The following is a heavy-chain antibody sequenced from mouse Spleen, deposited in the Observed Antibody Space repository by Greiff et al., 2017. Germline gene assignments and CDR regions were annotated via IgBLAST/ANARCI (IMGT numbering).Heavy chain of an antibody. CDR3: ARRTPNYDYEGGWYFDV. CDR2: IDPSDSYT. D-gene: IGHD2-4*01. V-gene: IGHV1-59*01. CDR1: GYTFTSYW. Sequence: QVQLQQPGAELVRPGTSVKLSCKASGYTFTSYWMHWVKQRPGQGLEWIGVIDPSDSYTNYNQKFKGKATLTVDTSSSTAYMQLSSLTSEDSAVYYCARRTPNYDYEGGWYFDVWGAGTTVTVSS. J-gene: IGHJ1*01.